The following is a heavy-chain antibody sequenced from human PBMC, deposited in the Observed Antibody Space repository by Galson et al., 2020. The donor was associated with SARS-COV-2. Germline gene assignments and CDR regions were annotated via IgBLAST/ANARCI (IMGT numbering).Heavy chain of an antibody. CDR2: IYPGDSYT. CDR3: ARMGYYDSSGYFQGDPNWFDP. Sequence: GESLKISCKGSGYSFTSYWIGWVRQMPGKGLEWMGIIYPGDSYTRYSPSFQGQVTISADKSLSTAYLQWSSLKASDTAMYYCARMGYYDSSGYFQGDPNWFDPWGQGTLVTVSS. CDR1: GYSFTSYW. V-gene: IGHV5-51*01. D-gene: IGHD3-22*01. J-gene: IGHJ5*02.